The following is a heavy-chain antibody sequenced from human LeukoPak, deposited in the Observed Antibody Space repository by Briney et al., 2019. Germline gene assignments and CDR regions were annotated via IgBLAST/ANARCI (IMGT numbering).Heavy chain of an antibody. D-gene: IGHD4-11*01. CDR2: INNDGSGT. Sequence: PGGSLRLSCAASGFTFSSYWMHLVRQAPGKGPVWVARINNDGSGTTYADSVKGRFTISRDDAKNTLYLQMNSLRAEDTAVYYCARVQDYSNSLDYWGQGTLVTVSS. V-gene: IGHV3-74*01. CDR1: GFTFSSYW. J-gene: IGHJ4*02. CDR3: ARVQDYSNSLDY.